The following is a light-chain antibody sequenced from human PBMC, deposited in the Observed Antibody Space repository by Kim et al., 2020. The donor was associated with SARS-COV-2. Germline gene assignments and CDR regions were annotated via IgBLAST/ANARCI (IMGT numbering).Light chain of an antibody. CDR2: LNSDGSH. J-gene: IGLJ3*02. V-gene: IGLV4-69*01. CDR1: CGDSSNP. CDR3: QTWGTGIWV. Sequence: TVELICTLGCGDSSNPIPGQQQKAEKVPRYLMTLNSDGSHRKGAGIPDRFSGSSSGAERYLTISGLQSGDEADYYCQTWGTGIWVFGGGPQLTVL.